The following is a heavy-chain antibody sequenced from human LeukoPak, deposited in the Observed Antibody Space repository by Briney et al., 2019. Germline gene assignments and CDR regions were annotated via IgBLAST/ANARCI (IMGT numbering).Heavy chain of an antibody. Sequence: GGSLRLSCAASGFTFTSYSMNWVRQAPGRGLEWVSTISGGGGSTYYADSVKGRFTISRDNSKNTLYLQMNSLRAEDTAVYYCAKVDRRELDYWGQGTLVTVSS. CDR2: ISGGGGST. CDR3: AKVDRRELDY. CDR1: GFTFTSYS. D-gene: IGHD1-26*01. V-gene: IGHV3-23*01. J-gene: IGHJ4*02.